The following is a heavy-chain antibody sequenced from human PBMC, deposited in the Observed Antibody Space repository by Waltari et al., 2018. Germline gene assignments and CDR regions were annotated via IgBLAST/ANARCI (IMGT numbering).Heavy chain of an antibody. Sequence: EVQLLESGGGLVQPGGSLRLSCAASGSTFSSYAMSWVRQAPGKGLEWVSVIYSGGSTNYADSGKARFTISRDNSKDTVYLPMNSLRAEDTAVYYCAKDGFGYYDSSGPCAFDIWGQGTMVTVSS. CDR3: AKDGFGYYDSSGPCAFDI. D-gene: IGHD3-22*01. CDR2: IYSGGST. V-gene: IGHV3-23*03. CDR1: GSTFSSYA. J-gene: IGHJ3*02.